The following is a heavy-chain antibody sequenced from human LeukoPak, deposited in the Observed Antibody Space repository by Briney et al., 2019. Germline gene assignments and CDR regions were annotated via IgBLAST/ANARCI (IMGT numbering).Heavy chain of an antibody. V-gene: IGHV3-30*04. D-gene: IGHD5-12*01. CDR2: ISYDGSNK. J-gene: IGHJ4*02. CDR3: ARVDI. CDR1: GFTFSSYA. Sequence: GRSPRLSCAASGFTFSSYAMHWVRQAPGKGLEWVAVISYDGSNKYYADSVKGRFTISRDNSKNTLYLQMNSLRAEDTAVYYCARVDIWGQGTLVTVSS.